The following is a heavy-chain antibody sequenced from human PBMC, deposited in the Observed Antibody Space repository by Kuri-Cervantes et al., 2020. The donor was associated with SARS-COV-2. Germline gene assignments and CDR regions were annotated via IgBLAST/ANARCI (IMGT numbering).Heavy chain of an antibody. D-gene: IGHD3-16*01. V-gene: IGHV4-34*01. J-gene: IGHJ4*02. CDR1: GGSFSGYY. CDR3: ARLGAPPYYFDY. Sequence: SETLSLTCAVYGGSFSGYYWSWVRQPPGKGLEWIGEINHSGNTNYNPPLKSRVTISADTSKNQYSLKLTSVTAADTAVYYCARLGAPPYYFDYWGQGTLVTVSS. CDR2: INHSGNT.